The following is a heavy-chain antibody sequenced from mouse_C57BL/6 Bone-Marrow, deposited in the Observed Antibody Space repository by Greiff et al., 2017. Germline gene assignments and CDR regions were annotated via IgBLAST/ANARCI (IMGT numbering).Heavy chain of an antibody. CDR3: ASGGYYGSSYVGFAY. J-gene: IGHJ3*01. CDR1: GFTFTSYC. CDR2: IDTADSYT. V-gene: IGHV1-50*01. Sequence: QVQLKQPGAELVKPGASVKLSCKASGFTFTSYCMPWVRQRPGQGLEWIGEIDTADSYTNYNHKFKGKATLTVATSSSTAYMQLSSQTSEDSAVYYGASGGYYGSSYVGFAYWGQGTLVTVSA. D-gene: IGHD1-1*01.